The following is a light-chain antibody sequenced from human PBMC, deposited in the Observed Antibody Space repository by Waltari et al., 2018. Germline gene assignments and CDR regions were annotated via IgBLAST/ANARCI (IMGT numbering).Light chain of an antibody. J-gene: IGKJ1*01. CDR1: QSVTRA. CDR3: QHYLRLPVT. Sequence: EIVLTQSPGPLSLLPGESANLPCRTSQSVTRALAWYQQKPGQAPRLRIYGPSNRATGIPDRFSGSGSGTDFSLTISSLEPEDFAVYYCQHYLRLPVTFGQGTKVEVK. V-gene: IGKV3-20*01. CDR2: GPS.